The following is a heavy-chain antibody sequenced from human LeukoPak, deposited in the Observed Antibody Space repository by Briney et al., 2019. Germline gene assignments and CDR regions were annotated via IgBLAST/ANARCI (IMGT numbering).Heavy chain of an antibody. Sequence: GGSLRLSCAASGFTFSDYFMTWIRQAPGKGLEWISYITTTGNTAFYADSVKGRFTVSRDNAKNSLYLQINSLRAEDTAVYYCARALRCGGDCYLLDYWGQGTLVTVSS. CDR3: ARALRCGGDCYLLDY. V-gene: IGHV3-11*04. CDR2: ITTTGNTA. D-gene: IGHD2-21*02. CDR1: GFTFSDYF. J-gene: IGHJ4*02.